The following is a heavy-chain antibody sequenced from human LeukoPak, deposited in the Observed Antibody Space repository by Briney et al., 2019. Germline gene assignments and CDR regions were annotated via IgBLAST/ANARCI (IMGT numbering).Heavy chain of an antibody. V-gene: IGHV3-53*01. CDR1: GFTVSSSY. CDR2: IYSGGST. D-gene: IGHD3-10*01. CDR3: AREWYGSGTHNAEYFQH. Sequence: GGSLRLSCAASGFTVSSSYMSWVRRAPGKGLEWISVIYSGGSTYYADSVKGRFTISRDNSKNTLYLQMNSLRAEDTAVYYCAREWYGSGTHNAEYFQHWGQGTLVTVSS. J-gene: IGHJ1*01.